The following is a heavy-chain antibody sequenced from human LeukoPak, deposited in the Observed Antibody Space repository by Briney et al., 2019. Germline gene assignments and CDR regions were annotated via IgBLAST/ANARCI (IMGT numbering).Heavy chain of an antibody. D-gene: IGHD2-15*01. J-gene: IGHJ2*01. Sequence: ASVKVSCKASGYTFTGYYMHCVRQAPGQGLEWMGIINPSGGSTRYAQKFQGRVSMTRDMSTSTVYMELSSLRSEDTAVYYCARSDHFEVAAKRDWYFDLWGRGTLVTVSS. CDR2: INPSGGST. V-gene: IGHV1-46*01. CDR3: ARSDHFEVAAKRDWYFDL. CDR1: GYTFTGYY.